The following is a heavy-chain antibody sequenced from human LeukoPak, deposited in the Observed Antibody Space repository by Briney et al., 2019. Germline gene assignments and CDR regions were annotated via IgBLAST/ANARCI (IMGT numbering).Heavy chain of an antibody. V-gene: IGHV4-31*03. J-gene: IGHJ5*02. CDR1: DGSISSGGYY. Sequence: PSQTLSLTCTVSDGSISSGGYYWSWIRQHPGKGLEWIGYIYYSGSTYYNPSLKSRVTISVDTSKNQFSLKLSSVTAADTAVYYCARATPGTMRRFDPWGQGTLVTVSS. D-gene: IGHD3-10*01. CDR2: IYYSGST. CDR3: ARATPGTMRRFDP.